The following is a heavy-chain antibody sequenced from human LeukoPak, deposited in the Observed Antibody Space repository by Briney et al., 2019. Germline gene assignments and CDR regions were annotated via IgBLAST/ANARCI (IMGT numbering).Heavy chain of an antibody. CDR1: GGTFSSYA. J-gene: IGHJ4*02. V-gene: IGHV1-69*04. Sequence: SVKVSCKASGGTFSSYAISWVRQAPGQGLEWMGRIIPILGIANYAQKFQGRVTITADKSTSTAYMELSSLRSEDTAVYYCAREENEDSSGYYLDYWGQGTLVTVSS. D-gene: IGHD3-22*01. CDR2: IIPILGIA. CDR3: AREENEDSSGYYLDY.